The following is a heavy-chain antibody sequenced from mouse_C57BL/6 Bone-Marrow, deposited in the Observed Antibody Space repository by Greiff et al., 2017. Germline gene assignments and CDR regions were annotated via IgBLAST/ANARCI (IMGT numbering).Heavy chain of an antibody. V-gene: IGHV1-66*01. CDR1: GYSFTSYY. CDR3: ARQLRLPYAMDY. Sequence: VQLQQSGPELVKPGASVKISCKASGYSFTSYYIHWVTQRPGQGLEWIGWIYPGSGNTKYNEKFKGKATLTADTSSSTAYMQLSSLTSEDSAVYYCARQLRLPYAMDYWGQGTSVTVSS. D-gene: IGHD3-2*02. J-gene: IGHJ4*01. CDR2: IYPGSGNT.